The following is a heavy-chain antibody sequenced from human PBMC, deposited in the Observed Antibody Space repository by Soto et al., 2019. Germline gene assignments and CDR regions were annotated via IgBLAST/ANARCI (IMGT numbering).Heavy chain of an antibody. D-gene: IGHD6-19*01. CDR3: ARVREQRLVWYFDL. CDR1: GFTFSSYS. Sequence: EVQLVESGGGLVKPGGSLRLSCAASGFTFSSYSMNWVRQAPGKGLEWVSSISSSSSYIYYADSVKGRFTISRDNAKNSLYLQMNSLRAEDTAVYYCARVREQRLVWYFDLWGRGTLVTVSS. J-gene: IGHJ2*01. CDR2: ISSSSSYI. V-gene: IGHV3-21*01.